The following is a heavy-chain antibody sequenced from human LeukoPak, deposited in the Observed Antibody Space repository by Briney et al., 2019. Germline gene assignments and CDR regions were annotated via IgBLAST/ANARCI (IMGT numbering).Heavy chain of an antibody. V-gene: IGHV3-7*01. CDR1: GFTFSSYG. D-gene: IGHD3-10*01. CDR2: IKQDGSEK. J-gene: IGHJ4*02. CDR3: ARVQGYYYASGSSYYFDY. Sequence: GGSLRLSCAASGFTFSSYGLSWVRQAPGKGLEWVANIKQDGSEKYYVDSVKGRFTISRDNAKNSLYLQMNSLRAEDTAVYYCARVQGYYYASGSSYYFDYWGQGTLVTVSS.